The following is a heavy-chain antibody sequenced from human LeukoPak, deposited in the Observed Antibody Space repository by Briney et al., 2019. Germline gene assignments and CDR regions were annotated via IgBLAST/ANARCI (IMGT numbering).Heavy chain of an antibody. Sequence: PGGSLRLSCAASGFSFSTYWMTWVRQAPGKGLEWMANMKQDGSEKYYVDSVKGRFTISRDNAKNSLYLEMNSLRAEDTAMYYCARDRRDGYNVLDYWGQGTLVTVSS. J-gene: IGHJ4*02. CDR2: MKQDGSEK. CDR1: GFSFSTYW. D-gene: IGHD5-24*01. CDR3: ARDRRDGYNVLDY. V-gene: IGHV3-7*01.